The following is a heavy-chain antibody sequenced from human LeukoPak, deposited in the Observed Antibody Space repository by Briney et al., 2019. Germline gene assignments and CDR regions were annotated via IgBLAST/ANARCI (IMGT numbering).Heavy chain of an antibody. D-gene: IGHD6-13*01. J-gene: IGHJ4*02. CDR1: GFTVSSKF. CDR3: ARDLSSLFDY. Sequence: PGGSLRLSCAASGFTVSSKFMSWVRQAPGKGLEWVSVIYSGGSTYYADSVKGRFTISRDNSKNTLYLQMNSLRAEDTAVYYCARDLSSLFDYWGQGTLVTVSS. V-gene: IGHV3-66*01. CDR2: IYSGGST.